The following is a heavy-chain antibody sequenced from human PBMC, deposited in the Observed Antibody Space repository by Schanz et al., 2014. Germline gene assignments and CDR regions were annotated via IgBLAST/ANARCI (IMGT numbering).Heavy chain of an antibody. V-gene: IGHV1-18*01. Sequence: QGQLVQSGPEVKEPGASVKVSCEASRYTFNTYGLNWVRQAPGQGLEWMGWISAYNGDTNYALKLQGRVTMTTDTSTSTAYMELRRLRSDDTAVYYCARVQDDILTGSECYYGMDVWGQGTTVTVSS. D-gene: IGHD3-9*01. CDR3: ARVQDDILTGSECYYGMDV. CDR2: ISAYNGDT. CDR1: RYTFNTYG. J-gene: IGHJ6*02.